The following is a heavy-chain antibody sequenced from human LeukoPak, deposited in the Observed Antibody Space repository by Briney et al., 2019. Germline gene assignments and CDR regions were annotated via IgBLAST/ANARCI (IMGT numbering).Heavy chain of an antibody. CDR1: GYTFTGNY. D-gene: IGHD5-24*01. J-gene: IGHJ5*02. V-gene: IGHV1-2*02. CDR3: ARDLETISLGRFDP. CDR2: INPKSGRT. Sequence: ASVKVSCKASGYTFTGNYIHWVRQAPGQGLEWMGWINPKSGRTDYAQQFQGRVTMTRDTSISTAYMELSRLTSDDTAVYYCARDLETISLGRFDPWGQGTLVTVSS.